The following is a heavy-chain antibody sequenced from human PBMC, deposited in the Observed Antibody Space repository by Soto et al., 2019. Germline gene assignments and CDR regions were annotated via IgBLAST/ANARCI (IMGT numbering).Heavy chain of an antibody. Sequence: KQSQTLSLTCTVSGGSISSSSYYWGWIRQPPGKGLEWIGSIYYSGSTYYNPSLKSRVTISVDTSKNQFSLKLSSVTAADTAVYYCASPEPGVGMSGRGAFDIWGQGTMVTVSS. CDR3: ASPEPGVGMSGRGAFDI. CDR2: IYYSGST. V-gene: IGHV4-39*01. J-gene: IGHJ3*02. D-gene: IGHD2-21*01. CDR1: GGSISSSSYY.